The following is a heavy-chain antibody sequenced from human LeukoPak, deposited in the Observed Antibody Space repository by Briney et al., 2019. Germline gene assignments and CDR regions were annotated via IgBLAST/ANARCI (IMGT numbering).Heavy chain of an antibody. CDR2: IRYDGSNK. D-gene: IGHD3-22*01. J-gene: IGHJ6*03. Sequence: PGGSLRLSCAASGFTFSSYGMHWVRQAPGKGLEWVAFIRYDGSNKYYADSVKGRFTISRDNSKNSLYLQMNSLRAEDTAVYYCARDLGGSGYLGYYFYMDVGGKGTTVTVSS. CDR1: GFTFSSYG. CDR3: ARDLGGSGYLGYYFYMDV. V-gene: IGHV3-30*02.